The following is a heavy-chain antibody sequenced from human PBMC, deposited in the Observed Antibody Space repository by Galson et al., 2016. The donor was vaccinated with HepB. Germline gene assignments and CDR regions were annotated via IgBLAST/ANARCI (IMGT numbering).Heavy chain of an antibody. CDR2: IWNDGSTQ. CDR1: GFSFSSFG. CDR3: ARSKASGWYGPFGY. D-gene: IGHD6-19*01. J-gene: IGHJ4*02. V-gene: IGHV3-33*01. Sequence: SLRLSCAASGFSFSSFGMHWVRQAPGKGLEWVAIIWNDGSTQYYADSVKGRFTISRDNSKNTLYLQMNSLRVEDTAVYYCARSKASGWYGPFGYWGQGTLVTVSS.